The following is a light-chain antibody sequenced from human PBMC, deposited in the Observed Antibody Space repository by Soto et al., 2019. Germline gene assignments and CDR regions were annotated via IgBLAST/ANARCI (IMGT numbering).Light chain of an antibody. CDR3: QQYYNPALT. CDR1: QDISNY. Sequence: DIQMPQSPSSLSASVGDRVTITCQASQDISNYLNWYQQKPGKAPKLLIYDASNLETGVPSRFSGSGSRTDFTITISSLQSEDIATYCCQQYYNPALTFGGGTKVEIK. CDR2: DAS. V-gene: IGKV1-33*01. J-gene: IGKJ4*01.